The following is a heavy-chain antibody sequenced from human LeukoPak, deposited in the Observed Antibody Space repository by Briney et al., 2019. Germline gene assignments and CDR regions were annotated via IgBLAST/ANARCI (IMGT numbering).Heavy chain of an antibody. CDR2: ISSSSSSYI. V-gene: IGHV3-21*01. J-gene: IGHJ4*02. D-gene: IGHD3-9*01. CDR1: GFTFSSYS. Sequence: GGSLRLSCAASGFTFSSYSMNWVRQAPGKGLEWVSSISSSSSSYIYYADSVKGRFTISRDNAKNSLYLQMNSLRAEDTAVYYCARRVRYDISPDDYWGQGTLVTVSS. CDR3: ARRVRYDISPDDY.